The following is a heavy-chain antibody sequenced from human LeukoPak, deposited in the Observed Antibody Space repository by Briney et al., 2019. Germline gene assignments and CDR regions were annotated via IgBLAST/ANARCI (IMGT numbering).Heavy chain of an antibody. CDR1: GYTFTSHY. CDR2: INPSGGST. J-gene: IGHJ4*02. Sequence: GASVTVSCKASGYTFTSHYMHWVRQAPGQGLEWMGIINPSGGSTTYAQKSQGRVTMTRDMSTSTVYMELSSLRSEDTAVYYCATHGGNHDYWGQGTLVTVSS. CDR3: ATHGGNHDY. V-gene: IGHV1-46*01. D-gene: IGHD4-23*01.